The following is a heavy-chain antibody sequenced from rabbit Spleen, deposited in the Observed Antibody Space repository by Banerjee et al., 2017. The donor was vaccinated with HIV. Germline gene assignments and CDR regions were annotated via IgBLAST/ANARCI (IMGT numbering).Heavy chain of an antibody. V-gene: IGHV1S40*01. D-gene: IGHD4-1*01. Sequence: QSLEESGGGLVKPGGTLTLTCKASGIDFSSSYYMCWVRQAPGKGLEWIACIYTGSSGDTYYASWAKGRFTISKTSSTTVTLQMTSLTAADTATYFCARETSSGWGVVSFYFNLWGPGTLVTVS. CDR2: IYTGSSGDT. CDR1: GIDFSSSYY. J-gene: IGHJ4*01. CDR3: ARETSSGWGVVSFYFNL.